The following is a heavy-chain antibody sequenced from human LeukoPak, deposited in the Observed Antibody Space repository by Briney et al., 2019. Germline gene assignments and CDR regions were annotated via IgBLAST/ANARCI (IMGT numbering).Heavy chain of an antibody. CDR1: GYTFTSYG. CDR3: ARDQWLRGTHYYYYGMDV. Sequence: ASVKVSCKASGYTFTSYGISWVRQAPGQGLEWMGWISAYNGNTNYAQKLQGRVTMTTDTSTSTAYMELRSLRSDNTAVYYCARDQWLRGTHYYYYGMDVWGKGTTVTVSS. D-gene: IGHD5-12*01. V-gene: IGHV1-18*04. CDR2: ISAYNGNT. J-gene: IGHJ6*04.